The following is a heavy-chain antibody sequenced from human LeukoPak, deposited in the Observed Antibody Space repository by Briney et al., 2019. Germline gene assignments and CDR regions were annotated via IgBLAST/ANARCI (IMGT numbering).Heavy chain of an antibody. J-gene: IGHJ4*02. Sequence: GGSLRLACAASGFTFSSYAMSWVRQAPGKGLEWVSSISSSSSYIYYADSVKGRFTISRDNAKNSLYLQMNSLRAEDTAVYYCARGPACSGGSCWRYFDYWGQGTLVTVSS. CDR1: GFTFSSYA. V-gene: IGHV3-21*01. CDR3: ARGPACSGGSCWRYFDY. D-gene: IGHD2-15*01. CDR2: ISSSSSYI.